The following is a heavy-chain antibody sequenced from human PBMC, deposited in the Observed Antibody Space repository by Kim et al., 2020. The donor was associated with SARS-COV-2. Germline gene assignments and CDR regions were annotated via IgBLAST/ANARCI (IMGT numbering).Heavy chain of an antibody. CDR3: ARDRRGVGATYYYYGMDV. V-gene: IGHV3-21*01. J-gene: IGHJ6*02. Sequence: GGSLRLSCAASGFTFSSYSMNWVRQAPGKGLEWVSSISSSSSYIYYADSVKGRFTISRDNAKNSLYLQMNSLRAEDTAVYYCARDRRGVGATYYYYGMDVWGQGTTVTVSS. D-gene: IGHD1-26*01. CDR2: ISSSSSYI. CDR1: GFTFSSYS.